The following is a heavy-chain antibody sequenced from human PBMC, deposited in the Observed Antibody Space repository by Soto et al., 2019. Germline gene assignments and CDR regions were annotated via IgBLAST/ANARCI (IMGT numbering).Heavy chain of an antibody. CDR2: IIPIHGIA. J-gene: IGHJ4*02. CDR3: ATSPILIFGVVIRFES. D-gene: IGHD3-3*01. V-gene: IGHV1-69*02. Sequence: SVKVSCKASGGTFSSYTISWVRQAPGQGLEWMGRIIPIHGIANYAQKFQGRVTITTDKSTSTAYMELSSLRSEDTAVYFCATSPILIFGVVIRFESWGQGTLVTVS. CDR1: GGTFSSYT.